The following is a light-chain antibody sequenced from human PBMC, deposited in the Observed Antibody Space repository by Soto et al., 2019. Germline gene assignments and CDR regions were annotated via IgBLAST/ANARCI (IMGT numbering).Light chain of an antibody. CDR2: DTF. CDR1: TGTVTSGHY. Sequence: QAVLTQEPSLTVSPGGTVTLTCGSGTGTVTSGHYPYWFQQKPGQAARTLIYDTFNKHSWTPARFSGSLLGGKAALTLSGAQPEDEADYYCLLSYNGPYVFEPGTKVTVL. J-gene: IGLJ1*01. V-gene: IGLV7-46*01. CDR3: LLSYNGPYV.